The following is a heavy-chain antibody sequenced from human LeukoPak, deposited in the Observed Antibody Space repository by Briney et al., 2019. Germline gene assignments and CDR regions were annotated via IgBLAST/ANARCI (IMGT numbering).Heavy chain of an antibody. D-gene: IGHD3-16*01. CDR2: ISSIGVGT. V-gene: IGHV3-64D*06. CDR3: VKDKEGTWGDC. J-gene: IGHJ4*02. Sequence: GGSLRLSCSASGFXFSSYAIHWVRQAPGKGLEYVSSISSIGVGTYYADSVKGRFTISRDNSKNTLYLQMSSLRVEDTAVYYCVKDKEGTWGDCWGQGTLVTVSS. CDR1: GFXFSSYA.